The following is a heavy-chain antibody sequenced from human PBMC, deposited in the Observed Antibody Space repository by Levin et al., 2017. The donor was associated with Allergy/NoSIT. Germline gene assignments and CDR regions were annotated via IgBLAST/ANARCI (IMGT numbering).Heavy chain of an antibody. CDR3: ARDGSSSTAGASDY. V-gene: IGHV4-39*07. J-gene: IGHJ4*02. Sequence: SETLSLTCTVSGGSISTSSYYWGWIRQPPGKGLEWIGSIYYSGSTYYNPSLKSRVTISVDTSKNQFSLKLSSVTAADTAVYYCARDGSSSTAGASDYWGQGTLVTVSS. CDR1: GGSISTSSYY. D-gene: IGHD2-2*01. CDR2: IYYSGST.